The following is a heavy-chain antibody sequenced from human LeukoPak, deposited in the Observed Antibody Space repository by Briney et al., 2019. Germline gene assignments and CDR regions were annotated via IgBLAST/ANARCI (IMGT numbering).Heavy chain of an antibody. CDR2: IRYDGNNK. D-gene: IGHD5-12*01. V-gene: IGHV3-30*02. Sequence: GGSLRLSCAASGFTFRSYGMHWVRQAPGKGLEWVAFIRYDGNNKYYADSVKGRFIISRDNSKNTLYLQMNSLRAEDTAVYYCAKDTVKVTTIRRVPHYMDVWGKGTTVTISS. CDR3: AKDTVKVTTIRRVPHYMDV. J-gene: IGHJ6*03. CDR1: GFTFRSYG.